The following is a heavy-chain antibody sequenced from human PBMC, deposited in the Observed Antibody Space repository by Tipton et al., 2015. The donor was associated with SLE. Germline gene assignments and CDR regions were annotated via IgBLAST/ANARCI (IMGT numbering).Heavy chain of an antibody. D-gene: IGHD5-18*01. CDR1: GFTFSSYW. J-gene: IGHJ4*02. Sequence: SLRLSCAASGFTFSSYWMSWVRQAPGKGLGWVGRIKSKTDGGTTDYAAPVQGRFTISRDDSKNTLYLQMNSLKTEDTAVYYCTTVDTARVADYWGQGTLVTVSS. CDR2: IKSKTDGGTT. V-gene: IGHV3-15*01. CDR3: TTVDTARVADY.